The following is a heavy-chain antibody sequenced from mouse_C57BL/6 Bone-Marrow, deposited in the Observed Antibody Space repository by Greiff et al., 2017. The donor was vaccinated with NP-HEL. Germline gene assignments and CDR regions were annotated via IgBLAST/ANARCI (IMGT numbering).Heavy chain of an antibody. V-gene: IGHV14-4*01. J-gene: IGHJ1*03. CDR2: IDPENGDT. CDR1: GFNIKDDY. D-gene: IGHD1-1*01. CDR3: TTCGYYGSSFYWYFDV. Sequence: EVQLQQSGAELVRPGASVKLSCTASGFNIKDDYMHWVKQRPEQGLEWIGWIDPENGDTEYASKFQGKATITADTYSNTAYLQLSSLTSEDTAVYYCTTCGYYGSSFYWYFDVWGTGTTVTVSA.